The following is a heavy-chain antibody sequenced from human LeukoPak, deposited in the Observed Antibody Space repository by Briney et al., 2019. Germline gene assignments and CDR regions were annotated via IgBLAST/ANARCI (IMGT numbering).Heavy chain of an antibody. CDR1: GFTFSSYG. CDR3: VKARSPTTPNWFDP. Sequence: GRSLRLSCAASGFTFSSYGMHWVRQAPGKGLEWVAIISYDGTNKYYADSVKGRFTISRDNSKNTLYLQMSSLRAEDTAVYYCVKARSPTTPNWFDPWGQGTLVTVSS. D-gene: IGHD1/OR15-1a*01. CDR2: ISYDGTNK. J-gene: IGHJ5*02. V-gene: IGHV3-30*18.